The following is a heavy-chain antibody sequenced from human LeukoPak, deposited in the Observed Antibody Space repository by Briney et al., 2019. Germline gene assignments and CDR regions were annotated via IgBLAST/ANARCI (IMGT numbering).Heavy chain of an antibody. CDR2: IYSGGST. Sequence: PGGSLRLSCAASGFTVSSNYMSWVRQAPGKGLEWVSVIYSGGSTYYANSVKGRFTISRDNSKNTLYLQMNSLRAEDTAVYYCARGGELRSFDYWGQGTLVTVSS. CDR3: ARGGELRSFDY. V-gene: IGHV3-53*01. J-gene: IGHJ4*02. CDR1: GFTVSSNY. D-gene: IGHD1-26*01.